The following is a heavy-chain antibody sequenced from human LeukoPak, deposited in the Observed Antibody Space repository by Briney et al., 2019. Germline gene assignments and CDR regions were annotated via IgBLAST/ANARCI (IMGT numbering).Heavy chain of an antibody. CDR3: TRDPNYADLDS. J-gene: IGHJ4*02. CDR2: INPSGGST. V-gene: IGHV1-46*01. D-gene: IGHD1-7*01. Sequence: ASVKVSCKASGYTFVNYYIHWVRQAPGQGLEWMGIINPSGGSTSYAQKFQGRVTVTRDTSTSTVYMELSSLRSEDTAVYYCTRDPNYADLDSWGQGTLVTVSS. CDR1: GYTFVNYY.